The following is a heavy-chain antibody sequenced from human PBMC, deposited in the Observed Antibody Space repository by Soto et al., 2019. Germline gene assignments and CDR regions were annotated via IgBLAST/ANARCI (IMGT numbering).Heavy chain of an antibody. V-gene: IGHV6-1*01. D-gene: IGHD3-16*01. Sequence: SQTLSLTCSLSWDSFSSNSAACNWIRHSPSRGLECLGRTYYRSKCFNNYALSVKSRITINPDTSKNQFSLQLNSVTPEDTDVYYCARGDQGFDYWGQGTLVTVSS. CDR2: TYYRSKCFN. CDR3: ARGDQGFDY. J-gene: IGHJ4*02. CDR1: WDSFSSNSAA.